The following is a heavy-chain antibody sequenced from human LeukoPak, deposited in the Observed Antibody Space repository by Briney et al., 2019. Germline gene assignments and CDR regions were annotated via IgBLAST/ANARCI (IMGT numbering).Heavy chain of an antibody. CDR3: ARGKYGDYVRVYYFDY. Sequence: PSETLSLTCTVSGGSMSSYYWSWIRQPPGKGLEWIGYIYYSGSTKYNPSLKSRVTISVDTSKNQFSLTLSSVTAADTAVYYCARGKYGDYVRVYYFDYWGQGTLVIVSS. CDR1: GGSMSSYY. CDR2: IYYSGST. V-gene: IGHV4-59*01. D-gene: IGHD4-17*01. J-gene: IGHJ4*02.